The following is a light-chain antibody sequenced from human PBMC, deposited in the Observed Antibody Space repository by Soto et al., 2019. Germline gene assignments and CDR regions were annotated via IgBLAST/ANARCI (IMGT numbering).Light chain of an antibody. V-gene: IGKV1-5*01. CDR3: PQYNSYPWT. CDR1: QSFTTW. CDR2: DAS. J-gene: IGKJ1*01. Sequence: DIPMTQSPSTLSASIGDRVTITCRASQSFTTWLAWYQQKPGKAPKLLIYDASSLETGVPSRFSGSGSGTEFTLTITSLQPDDFATYYCPQYNSYPWTFGQGTKVDIK.